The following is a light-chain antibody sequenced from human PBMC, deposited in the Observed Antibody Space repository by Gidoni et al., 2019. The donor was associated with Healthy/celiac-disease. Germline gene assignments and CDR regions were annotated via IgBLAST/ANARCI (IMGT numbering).Light chain of an antibody. V-gene: IGKV1-39*01. CDR2: AAS. CDR1: QSIISY. CDR3: QQSYSTHPLT. J-gene: IGKJ4*01. Sequence: DIQMSQSPSSLSASVGDRVTITCRASQSIISYLNWYQQKPEKAPKLLIYAASSLQSGVPSRFSCSGSGTDFTLTISSLKPEDFETYYCQQSYSTHPLTFXGXTKVEIK.